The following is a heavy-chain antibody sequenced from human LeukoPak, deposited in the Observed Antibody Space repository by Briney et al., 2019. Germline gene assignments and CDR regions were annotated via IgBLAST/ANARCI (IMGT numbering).Heavy chain of an antibody. CDR1: GFTVSSDS. Sequence: GGSLRLSCTVSGFTVSSDSMNWVRQAPGKGLEWVSFIYSGGSTHYSDSVKGRFTISRAKSKHTLYLQMNSLRAEDTAVYYCSKWKAIVLVPAARSPIDYWGQGALVTVSS. CDR3: SKWKAIVLVPAARSPIDY. CDR2: IYSGGST. J-gene: IGHJ4*02. D-gene: IGHD2-2*01. V-gene: IGHV3-53*01.